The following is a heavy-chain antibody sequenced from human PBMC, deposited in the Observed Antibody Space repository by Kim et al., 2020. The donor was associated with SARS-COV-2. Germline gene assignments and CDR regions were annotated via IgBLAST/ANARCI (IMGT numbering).Heavy chain of an antibody. D-gene: IGHD6-19*01. CDR2: T. Sequence: TSHSPSVQAQFTISADNSISTAYLQWSSLKASDTAMYYCARGQWLYAFDIWGQGTMVTVSS. CDR3: ARGQWLYAFDI. J-gene: IGHJ3*02. V-gene: IGHV5-51*01.